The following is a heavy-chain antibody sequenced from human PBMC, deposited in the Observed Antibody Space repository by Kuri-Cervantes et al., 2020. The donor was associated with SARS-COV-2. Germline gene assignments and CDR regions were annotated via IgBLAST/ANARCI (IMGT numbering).Heavy chain of an antibody. CDR3: ARGRAAAYAFGI. V-gene: IGHV1-69*06. J-gene: IGHJ3*02. Sequence: SVKVSCKASGGTFSSYTISWVRQAPGQGLEWMGGIIPIFGTANYAQKFQGRVTITADKSTSTAYMELSSLRSEDTAVYYCARGRAAAYAFGIWGQGTMVTVSS. D-gene: IGHD6-25*01. CDR2: IIPIFGTA. CDR1: GGTFSSYT.